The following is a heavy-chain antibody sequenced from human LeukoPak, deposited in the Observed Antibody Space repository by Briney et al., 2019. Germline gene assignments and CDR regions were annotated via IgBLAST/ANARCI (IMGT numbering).Heavy chain of an antibody. D-gene: IGHD4-17*01. V-gene: IGHV1-69*06. CDR3: ARDPDYGDYYYMDV. Sequence: SVKVSCKASGGTFSNYAISWVRQAPGQGLEWMGGIIPIFGTANYAQKFRGRVTITADKSTRTAYMELSSLRSEDTAVYYCARDPDYGDYYYMDVWGKGTTVTVSS. CDR1: GGTFSNYA. CDR2: IIPIFGTA. J-gene: IGHJ6*03.